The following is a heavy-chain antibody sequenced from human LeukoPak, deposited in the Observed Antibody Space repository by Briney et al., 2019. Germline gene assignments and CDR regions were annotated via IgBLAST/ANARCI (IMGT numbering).Heavy chain of an antibody. V-gene: IGHV3-30-3*01. D-gene: IGHD6-13*01. J-gene: IGHJ4*02. Sequence: GGSLRLSCAASGFTFSSYAMHWVRQAPGKGLEWAAVISYDGSNKYYAGSVKGRFTISRDNSKNTLYLQMNSLRAEDTAVYYCARAAGGGYFDFWGQGTLVTVSS. CDR2: ISYDGSNK. CDR1: GFTFSSYA. CDR3: ARAAGGGYFDF.